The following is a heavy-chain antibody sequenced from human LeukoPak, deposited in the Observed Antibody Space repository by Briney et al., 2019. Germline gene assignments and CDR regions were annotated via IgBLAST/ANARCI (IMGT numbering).Heavy chain of an antibody. Sequence: SETLSLTCAVYGGSFSGYYWSWIRQPRGKGLEWIGEINHSGSTNYNPSLKSRVAISLDTSKNQFSLKLSSVTAADTAVYYCARGQQLLWFGTQGNYYYYMDVWGKGTTVTVSS. CDR3: ARGQQLLWFGTQGNYYYYMDV. V-gene: IGHV4-34*01. CDR1: GGSFSGYY. CDR2: INHSGST. J-gene: IGHJ6*03. D-gene: IGHD3-10*01.